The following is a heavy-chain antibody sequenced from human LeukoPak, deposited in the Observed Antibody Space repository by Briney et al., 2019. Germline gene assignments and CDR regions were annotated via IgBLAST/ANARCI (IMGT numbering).Heavy chain of an antibody. J-gene: IGHJ5*02. Sequence: PSETLSLTCTVSGGSISSYYWIWIRQPPGKGLEWIGYIYYSGSTNYNPSPKSRVTISVDTSKNQFSLKLSSVTAADTAVYYCARAPRASGYCSSTSCYAWFDPWGQGTLVTVSS. V-gene: IGHV4-59*01. D-gene: IGHD2-2*01. CDR1: GGSISSYY. CDR3: ARAPRASGYCSSTSCYAWFDP. CDR2: IYYSGST.